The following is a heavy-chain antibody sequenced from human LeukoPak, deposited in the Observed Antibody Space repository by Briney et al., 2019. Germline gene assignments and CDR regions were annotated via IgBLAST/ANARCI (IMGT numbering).Heavy chain of an antibody. V-gene: IGHV1-2*04. D-gene: IGHD3-10*01. CDR1: GYTFTGYY. CDR3: ARESVVRGVIRHYYYGMDV. J-gene: IGHJ6*04. CDR2: INPNSGGA. Sequence: ASVKVSCKASGYTFTGYYMHWVRQAPGQGLEWMGWINPNSGGANYAQMLQGWVTMTRDTSISTAYVELSRLRSDDTAVYYCARESVVRGVIRHYYYGMDVWGKGTTVTVSS.